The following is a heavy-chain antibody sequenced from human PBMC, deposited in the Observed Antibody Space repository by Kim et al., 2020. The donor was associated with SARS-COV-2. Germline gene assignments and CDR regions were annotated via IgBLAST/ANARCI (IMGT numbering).Heavy chain of an antibody. CDR3: ARGGGVRYFDWGVDY. D-gene: IGHD3-9*01. CDR1: GYTFTSYY. CDR2: INPSGGST. V-gene: IGHV1-46*01. J-gene: IGHJ4*02. Sequence: ASVKVSCKASGYTFTSYYMHWVRQAPGQGLEWMGIINPSGGSTSYAQKFQGRVTMTRDTSTSTVYMELSSLRSEDTAVYYCARGGGVRYFDWGVDYWGQGTLVTVSS.